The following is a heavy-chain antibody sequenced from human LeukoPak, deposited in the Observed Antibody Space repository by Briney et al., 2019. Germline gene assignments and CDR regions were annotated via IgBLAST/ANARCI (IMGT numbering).Heavy chain of an antibody. Sequence: SETLSLTRTVSGGSISSYYWSWIRQPPGKGLEWIGYIYYSGSTNYNPSLKSRVTISVDTSKNQFSLKLSSVTAADTAVYYCARYSGYYYEGERNWFDPWGQGTLVTVSS. CDR2: IYYSGST. CDR1: GGSISSYY. D-gene: IGHD3-22*01. CDR3: ARYSGYYYEGERNWFDP. V-gene: IGHV4-59*08. J-gene: IGHJ5*02.